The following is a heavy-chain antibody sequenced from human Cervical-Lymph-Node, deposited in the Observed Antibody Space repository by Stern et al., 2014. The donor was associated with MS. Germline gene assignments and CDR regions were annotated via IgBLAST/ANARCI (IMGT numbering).Heavy chain of an antibody. V-gene: IGHV4-30-2*01. CDR2: IYPSGST. CDR3: ARSSTVTPNAFDI. D-gene: IGHD4-17*01. CDR1: GGSISSGGYS. Sequence: QVQLQESGSGLVKPSQTLSLTCAVSGGSISSGGYSWSWIRQPPGKGLEWIGYIYPSGSTYYNPSLKSPVTISVDRSKNQFSLKLSSVTAADTAVYYCARSSTVTPNAFDIWGQGTMVTVSS. J-gene: IGHJ3*02.